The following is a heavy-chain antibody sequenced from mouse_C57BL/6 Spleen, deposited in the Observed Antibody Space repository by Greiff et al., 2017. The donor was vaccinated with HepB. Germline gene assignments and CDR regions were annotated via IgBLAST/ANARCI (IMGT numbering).Heavy chain of an antibody. CDR2: ISSGGDYI. CDR3: TRVGKGDAMDY. D-gene: IGHD2-14*01. CDR1: GFTFSSYA. V-gene: IGHV5-9-1*02. Sequence: EVKLMESGEGLVKPGGSLKLSCAASGFTFSSYAMSWVRQTPEKRLEWVAYISSGGDYIYYADTVKGRFTISRDNARNTLYLQMSSLKSEDTAMYYCTRVGKGDAMDYWGQGTSVTVSS. J-gene: IGHJ4*01.